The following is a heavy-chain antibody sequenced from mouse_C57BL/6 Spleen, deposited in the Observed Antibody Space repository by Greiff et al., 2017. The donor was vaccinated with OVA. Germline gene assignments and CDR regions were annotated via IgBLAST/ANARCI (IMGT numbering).Heavy chain of an antibody. D-gene: IGHD2-1*01. J-gene: IGHJ1*03. CDR3: AREGGNYGDFEV. CDR1: GYSITSGYV. CDR2: ISYSGST. Sequence: EVKLQESGPGMVKPSQSLSLTCTVTGYSITSGYVWHWIRHFPGNRLGWMGYISYSGSTNYNPSLKSRISITHDTSKNHFFLKLKSLTTEDTATYYCAREGGNYGDFEVWGTGTTVTVSS. V-gene: IGHV3-1*01.